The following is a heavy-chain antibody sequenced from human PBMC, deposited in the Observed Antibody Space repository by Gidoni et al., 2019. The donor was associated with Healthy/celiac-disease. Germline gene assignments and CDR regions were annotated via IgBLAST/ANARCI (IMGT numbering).Heavy chain of an antibody. Sequence: EGQLLESGGGCVQPRGSLRRSFAAYGFTVVRYARSWVRQAPGKGLEWVSAISASGGSTYYAHSVKGRFTISRDNSKNTLYLQMNSLRAEDTAVYYCAKTPPYGAPSRPDNWFDPWGQGTLVTVSS. J-gene: IGHJ5*02. D-gene: IGHD4-17*01. CDR1: GFTVVRYA. V-gene: IGHV3-23*01. CDR2: ISASGGST. CDR3: AKTPPYGAPSRPDNWFDP.